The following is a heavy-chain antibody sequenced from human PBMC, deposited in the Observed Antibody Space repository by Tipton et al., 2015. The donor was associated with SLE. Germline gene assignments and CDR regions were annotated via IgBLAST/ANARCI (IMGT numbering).Heavy chain of an antibody. CDR2: IYTSGST. J-gene: IGHJ4*02. Sequence: TLSLTCTVSGGSISSGSYYWSWIRQPAGKGLEWIGRIYTSGSTNYNPSLKSRVTISVDTSKNHFSLKLSSVTAADTAVYYCARELHLTLRAFDYWGQGTLVTVSS. D-gene: IGHD3-10*01. CDR3: ARELHLTLRAFDY. V-gene: IGHV4-61*02. CDR1: GGSISSGSYY.